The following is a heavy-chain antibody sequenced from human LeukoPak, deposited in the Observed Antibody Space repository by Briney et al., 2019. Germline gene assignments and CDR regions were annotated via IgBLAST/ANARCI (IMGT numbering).Heavy chain of an antibody. D-gene: IGHD4-17*01. CDR2: INPNSGGT. CDR3: ARSRMTTVNMLGY. Sequence: ASVKVSCKASGYIFTKFYMHWVRQAPGQGLEWMGRINPNSGGTNYAQKFQGRVTMTRDTSISTAYMELSRLRSDDTAVYYCARSRMTTVNMLGYWGQGTLVTVSS. CDR1: GYIFTKFY. V-gene: IGHV1-2*06. J-gene: IGHJ4*02.